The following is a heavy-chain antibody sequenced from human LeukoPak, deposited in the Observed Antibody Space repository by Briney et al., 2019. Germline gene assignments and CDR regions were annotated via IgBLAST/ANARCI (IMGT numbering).Heavy chain of an antibody. CDR3: ARETAAIRTIDY. CDR2: IYHSGST. Sequence: SETLSLTCAVSGGSISSSNWWSWVRQPPGKGLEWIGEIYHSGSTNYNPSLKSRVTISVDKPKNQFSLKLSSVTAADTAVYYCARETAAIRTIDYWGQGTLVTVSS. D-gene: IGHD2-2*01. CDR1: GGSISSSNW. V-gene: IGHV4-4*02. J-gene: IGHJ4*02.